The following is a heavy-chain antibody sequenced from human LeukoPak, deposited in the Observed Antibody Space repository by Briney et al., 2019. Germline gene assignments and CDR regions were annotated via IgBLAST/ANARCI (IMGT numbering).Heavy chain of an antibody. V-gene: IGHV1-69*13. CDR1: GGTLSSYA. CDR2: IIPIFGTA. CDR3: ARALDYYDSSGYIFDY. J-gene: IGHJ4*02. Sequence: SVKVSCKASGGTLSSYAISWVRQAPGQGLEWMGGIIPIFGTANYAQKFQGRVTITADESTSTAYMELSSLRSEDTAVYYCARALDYYDSSGYIFDYWGQGTLVTVSS. D-gene: IGHD3-22*01.